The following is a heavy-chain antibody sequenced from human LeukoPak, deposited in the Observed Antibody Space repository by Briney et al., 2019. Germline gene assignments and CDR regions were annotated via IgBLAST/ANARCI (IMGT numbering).Heavy chain of an antibody. V-gene: IGHV4-39*07. D-gene: IGHD2-15*01. J-gene: IGHJ4*02. CDR1: GGSISSSSYY. CDR2: IYYRGST. CDR3: ARQVVVGAYNFDY. Sequence: PSETLSLTCTVSGGSISSSSYYWGWIRQPPGKGLEWIGSIYYRGSTYYNPSLKSRVTISVDTSKNQFSLKLSSVTAADTAVYYCARQVVVGAYNFDYWGQGTLVTVSS.